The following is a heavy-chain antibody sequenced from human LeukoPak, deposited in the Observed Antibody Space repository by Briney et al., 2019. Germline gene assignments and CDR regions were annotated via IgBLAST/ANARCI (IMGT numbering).Heavy chain of an antibody. CDR2: NYPGDSDT. D-gene: IGHD4-17*01. J-gene: IGHJ5*02. Sequence: GESLKISCKGSQYTFTNFWIGWVRQMPGKGLEWMGINYPGDSDTRYSPSFQGQVTISADKSISTAYLQWSGLRASDTAMYYCARSTYGDYDAWGKGTLVTVSS. CDR3: ARSTYGDYDA. V-gene: IGHV5-51*01. CDR1: QYTFTNFW.